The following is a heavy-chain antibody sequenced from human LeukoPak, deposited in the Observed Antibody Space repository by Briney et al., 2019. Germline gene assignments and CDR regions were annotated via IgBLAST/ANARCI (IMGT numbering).Heavy chain of an antibody. CDR2: INTDGSST. CDR1: GFTFSSDW. D-gene: IGHD3-3*01. CDR3: ASFSSHYDFWSGSRSTPDFDY. V-gene: IGHV3-74*03. Sequence: GGSLRLSCAASGFTFSSDWMHRVRQAPGKGLVWISRINTDGSSTTYADSVKGRFTISRDNAKNTLYLQMNSLRAEDTAVYYCASFSSHYDFWSGSRSTPDFDYWGQGTLVTVSS. J-gene: IGHJ4*02.